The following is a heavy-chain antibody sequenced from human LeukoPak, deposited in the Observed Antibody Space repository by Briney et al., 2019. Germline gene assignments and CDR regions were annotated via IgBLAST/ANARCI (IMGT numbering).Heavy chain of an antibody. CDR2: VSSSGSTI. V-gene: IGHV3-48*03. D-gene: IGHD2-15*01. CDR3: ARGGRYCSGGSCYVDY. Sequence: GGSLRLSCAASGFTFSSYEMNWVRQAPGKGLEWVSYVSSSGSTIYYADSVKGRFTISRDNAKNSLYLQMNSLRAEDTAVYYCARGGRYCSGGSCYVDYWGQGTLVTVSS. CDR1: GFTFSSYE. J-gene: IGHJ4*02.